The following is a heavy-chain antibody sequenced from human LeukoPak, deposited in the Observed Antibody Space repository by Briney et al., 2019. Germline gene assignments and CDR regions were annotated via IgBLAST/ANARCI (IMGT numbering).Heavy chain of an antibody. D-gene: IGHD3-16*01. CDR2: ISSSSSYI. Sequence: GGSLRLSCAASGFTFSSYSMNWVRQAPGKGLEWVSSISSSSSYIYYADSVKGRFTISRDNAKNSLYLQMNSLRAEDTAVYYCASVRQANAFDIWGQGTMVTVSS. CDR1: GFTFSSYS. J-gene: IGHJ3*02. V-gene: IGHV3-21*01. CDR3: ASVRQANAFDI.